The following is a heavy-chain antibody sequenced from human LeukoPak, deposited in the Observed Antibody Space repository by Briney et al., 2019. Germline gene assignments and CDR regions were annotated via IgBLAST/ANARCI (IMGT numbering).Heavy chain of an antibody. CDR3: ARSHSSTSWFFDS. Sequence: SETLSLTCTVSGGSSSGYYWSWIRQPTGKGLEWLGYIYYSGSTNYNPSLKSRVTISVNTSKNQFSLKLSSVTAADTALYYCARSHSSTSWFFDSWGQGTLVTVSS. J-gene: IGHJ4*02. V-gene: IGHV4-59*01. CDR2: IYYSGST. D-gene: IGHD6-6*01. CDR1: GGSSSGYY.